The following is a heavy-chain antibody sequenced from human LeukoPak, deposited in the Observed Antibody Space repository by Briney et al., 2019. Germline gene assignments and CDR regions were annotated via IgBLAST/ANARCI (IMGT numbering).Heavy chain of an antibody. CDR2: ISAYNGNT. V-gene: IGHV1-18*01. CDR3: ARERPGCSGGSCYSYYMDV. CDR1: GYTFTSYG. Sequence: ASVKVSCKASGYTFTSYGISWVRQAPGQGLEWMGWISAYNGNTNYAQKFQGRVTITRNTSISTAYMELSSLRSEDTAVYYCARERPGCSGGSCYSYYMDVWGKGTTVTVSS. J-gene: IGHJ6*03. D-gene: IGHD2-15*01.